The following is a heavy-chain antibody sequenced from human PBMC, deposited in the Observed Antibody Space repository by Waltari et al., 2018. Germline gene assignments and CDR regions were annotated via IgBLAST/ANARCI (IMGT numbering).Heavy chain of an antibody. Sequence: QVQLQESGPGLVKPSETLSLTCTVSGGSISSYYWSWIRQPPGKGLAWIGYIYYSGSTNYNPSLKSRVTISVDTSKNQFSLKLSSVTAADTAVYYCASFSRGPGGAFFDYWGQGTLVTVSS. CDR3: ASFSRGPGGAFFDY. CDR1: GGSISSYY. J-gene: IGHJ4*02. D-gene: IGHD3-10*01. V-gene: IGHV4-59*01. CDR2: IYYSGST.